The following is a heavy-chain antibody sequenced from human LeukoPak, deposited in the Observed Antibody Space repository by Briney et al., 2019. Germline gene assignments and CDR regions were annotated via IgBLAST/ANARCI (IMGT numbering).Heavy chain of an antibody. V-gene: IGHV4-59*12. Sequence: SETLSLTCTVSGGSISSYYWSWIRQPPEKGLEWIGYIYYSGSTNYNPSLKSRVTISVDTSKNQFSLKMRDVTAADTAVYFCATADWESFYFDSWGQGALVAVSS. CDR2: IYYSGST. CDR3: ATADWESFYFDS. CDR1: GGSISSYY. D-gene: IGHD1-26*01. J-gene: IGHJ4*02.